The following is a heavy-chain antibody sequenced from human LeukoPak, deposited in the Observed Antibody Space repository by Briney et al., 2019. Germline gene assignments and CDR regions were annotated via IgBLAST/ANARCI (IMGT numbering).Heavy chain of an antibody. D-gene: IGHD5-24*01. CDR2: INHSGST. V-gene: IGHV4-34*01. J-gene: IGHJ4*02. Sequence: SETLSLTCAVYGGSFSGYYWSWIRQPPGKGLEWIGEINHSGSTNYNPSLKSRVTISVDTSKNQFSLKLSSVTAADTAVYYCASIKWLPNYYFDYWGQGTLVTVSS. CDR1: GGSFSGYY. CDR3: ASIKWLPNYYFDY.